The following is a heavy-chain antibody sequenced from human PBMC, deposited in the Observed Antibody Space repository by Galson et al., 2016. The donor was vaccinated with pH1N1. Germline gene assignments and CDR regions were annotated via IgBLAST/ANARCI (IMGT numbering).Heavy chain of an antibody. CDR3: ARETINYDRWSGHYDF. V-gene: IGHV3-74*01. Sequence: SLRLSCAASGFTFSSYWMHWVRQAPGKGLVWVSRIDSDGGSTTYADPVKGRFTISRDNAKNTLYLQMNSLRAEDTAVYYCARETINYDRWSGHYDFWGQGTQVIVSS. D-gene: IGHD3-3*01. J-gene: IGHJ4*02. CDR2: IDSDGGST. CDR1: GFTFSSYW.